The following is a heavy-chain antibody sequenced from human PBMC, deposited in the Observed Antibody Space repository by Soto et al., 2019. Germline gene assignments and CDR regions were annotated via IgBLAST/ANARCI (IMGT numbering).Heavy chain of an antibody. D-gene: IGHD3-10*01. CDR3: ARDRDDYGSGNYYNRIDF. V-gene: IGHV1-69*01. J-gene: IGHJ4*02. Sequence: QVQLVQSGAEVKKPGSSVKVSCKASGGIFSTYAISWLRPAPGQGLEWMGGIIPIFGTPNYAQRFQGRVTMTEEEYTSTAYMELSRLRSEDTAVYYCARDRDDYGSGNYYNRIDFWGQGTLVTVSS. CDR2: IIPIFGTP. CDR1: GGIFSTYA.